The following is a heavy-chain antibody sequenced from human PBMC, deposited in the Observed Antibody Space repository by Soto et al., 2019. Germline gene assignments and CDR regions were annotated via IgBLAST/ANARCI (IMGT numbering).Heavy chain of an antibody. V-gene: IGHV1-24*01. CDR2: FDPEDGET. CDR1: GYTLTELS. D-gene: IGHD3-10*01. Sequence: QVQLVQSGAEVKKPGASVKVSCKVSGYTLTELSMHWVRQAPGKGLEWMGGFDPEDGETIYAQKFKGRVTMTEDTSTDTAYMELSSLRSEDTAVYYCATGGAYYYGSGSYCQLDYWGQGTLVTVSS. J-gene: IGHJ4*02. CDR3: ATGGAYYYGSGSYCQLDY.